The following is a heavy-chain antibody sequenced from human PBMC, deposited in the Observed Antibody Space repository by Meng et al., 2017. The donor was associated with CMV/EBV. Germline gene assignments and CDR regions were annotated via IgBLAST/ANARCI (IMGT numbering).Heavy chain of an antibody. CDR1: GYTFTGYY. CDR3: ATPWEGSGGAAGFDY. D-gene: IGHD1-26*01. V-gene: IGHV1-2*02. CDR2: INPNSGGT. J-gene: IGHJ4*02. Sequence: ASVKVSCKASGYTFTGYYMHWVRQAPGQGLEWMGWINPNSGGTNYAQKFQGRVTMTRDTSISTAYMELSRLRSDDTAVYYCATPWEGSGGAAGFDYWGQGTLVTVSS.